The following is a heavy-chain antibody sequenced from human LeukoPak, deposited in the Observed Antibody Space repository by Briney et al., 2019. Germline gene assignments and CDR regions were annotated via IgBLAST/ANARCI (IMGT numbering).Heavy chain of an antibody. V-gene: IGHV1-46*01. D-gene: IGHD2-2*01. Sequence: ASVKVSCKASGYTFTSYYMHWVRQAPGQGLEWMGIINPSGGSTSYAQKSQGRVTMTRDTSTSTVYMALSSLRSEDTAVYYCARDLLGYCSSTSCRRGNWFAPWGQGTLVTVSS. CDR3: ARDLLGYCSSTSCRRGNWFAP. CDR2: INPSGGST. J-gene: IGHJ5*02. CDR1: GYTFTSYY.